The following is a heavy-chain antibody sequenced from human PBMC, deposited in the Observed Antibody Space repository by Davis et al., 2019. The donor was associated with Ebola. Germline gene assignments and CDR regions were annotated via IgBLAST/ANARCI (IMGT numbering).Heavy chain of an antibody. Sequence: MPSETLSLTCAVYGGSFSGYYWSWIRQPPGKGLEWIGEINHSGSTNYNPSLKSRVTISVDTSKNQFSLKLSSVTAADTAVYYCARGRRAAGVDYWGQGTLVTVSS. V-gene: IGHV4-34*01. J-gene: IGHJ4*02. CDR3: ARGRRAAGVDY. D-gene: IGHD6-13*01. CDR2: INHSGST. CDR1: GGSFSGYY.